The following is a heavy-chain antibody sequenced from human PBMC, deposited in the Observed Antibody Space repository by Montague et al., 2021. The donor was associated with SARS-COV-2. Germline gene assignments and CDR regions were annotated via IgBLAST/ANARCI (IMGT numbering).Heavy chain of an antibody. CDR1: GGSTNSSY. CDR2: IYYRGST. J-gene: IGHJ5*02. D-gene: IGHD5-24*01. Sequence: SETLSLTCTVSGGSTNSSYWSWIRQPPGRGLEWIGYIYYRGSTNYNPSLETRVTLSVDTSKNQFSLKLSSVTAADTAVYYCAREDRWNWFDHWGQGTLVIVSS. V-gene: IGHV4-59*01. CDR3: AREDRWNWFDH.